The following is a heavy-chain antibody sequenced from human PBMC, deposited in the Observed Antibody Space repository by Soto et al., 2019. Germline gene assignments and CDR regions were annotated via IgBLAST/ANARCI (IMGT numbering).Heavy chain of an antibody. V-gene: IGHV3-23*01. CDR2: IADSGSGT. D-gene: IGHD6-13*01. Sequence: EVQLLESGGGLVQPGGSLRLSCAASGFNFGIYAMSWVRQAPGKGLEWISGIADSGSGTYYPDSVRGRFTISRDNSKHTLYLQINSLRAEDTAIYYCAKEVAAVGTPLFDYWGQGTLVTVSS. CDR1: GFNFGIYA. J-gene: IGHJ4*02. CDR3: AKEVAAVGTPLFDY.